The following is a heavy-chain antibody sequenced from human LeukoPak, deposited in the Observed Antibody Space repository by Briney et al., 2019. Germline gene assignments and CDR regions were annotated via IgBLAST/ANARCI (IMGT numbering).Heavy chain of an antibody. CDR3: ATRITGTLDAFDI. CDR2: IYPGDSDT. V-gene: IGHV5-51*01. CDR1: GYSFTSYW. J-gene: IGHJ3*02. D-gene: IGHD1-20*01. Sequence: GESLKISCKGSGYSFTSYWIGWVRQMPGKGLEWMGIIYPGDSDTRYSPSFQGQVTISADKSISTAYLQWSSLKASDTAMYYCATRITGTLDAFDIWGQGSMVTVSS.